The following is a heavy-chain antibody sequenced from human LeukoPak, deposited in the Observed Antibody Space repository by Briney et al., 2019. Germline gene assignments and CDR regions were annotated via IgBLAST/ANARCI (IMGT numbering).Heavy chain of an antibody. CDR2: TYYRSKWFS. CDR3: ARGPGYFQH. CDR1: GDSVSSNSAA. V-gene: IGHV6-1*01. Sequence: SGPTLFNPSQTLSLTFAISGDSVSSNSAAWNWIRQSPSRGLEWLGRTYYRSKWFSRYAVSVKSRITINADTSKNQFSLQLNSVTPDDTAVYYCARGPGYFQHWGQGTLVTVSS. J-gene: IGHJ1*01.